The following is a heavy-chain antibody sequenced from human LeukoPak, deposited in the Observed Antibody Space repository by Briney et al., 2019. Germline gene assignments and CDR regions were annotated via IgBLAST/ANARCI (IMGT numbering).Heavy chain of an antibody. D-gene: IGHD3-22*01. V-gene: IGHV1-46*01. CDR3: ARDSSGYPGY. Sequence: ASVKVSCKASGYTFTSYYMHWVRQAPGQGLEWMGIINPSGGSTSYAQKFQGRVTMTRDMSTSTVYRELSSLRSEDTAVYYCARDSSGYPGYWGQGTLVTVSS. CDR1: GYTFTSYY. J-gene: IGHJ4*02. CDR2: INPSGGST.